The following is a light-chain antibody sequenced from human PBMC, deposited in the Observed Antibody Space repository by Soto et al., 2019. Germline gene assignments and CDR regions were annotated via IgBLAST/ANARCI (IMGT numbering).Light chain of an antibody. V-gene: IGLV2-11*01. CDR3: CSYAGSYTLV. CDR2: DVS. Sequence: QSVLTQPRSVSGSPGQSVTMSCTGTSSDVGGYNYVSWYQQHPGKAPKLMIYDVSKRPSGVPDRFSGSKSGNTASLSISWLQAEDEADYYCCSYAGSYTLVFGGGTKLTVL. CDR1: SSDVGGYNY. J-gene: IGLJ2*01.